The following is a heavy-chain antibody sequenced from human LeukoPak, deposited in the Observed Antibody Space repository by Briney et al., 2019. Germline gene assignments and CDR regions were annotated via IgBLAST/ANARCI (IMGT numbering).Heavy chain of an antibody. D-gene: IGHD5-24*01. CDR1: GGSFSGYY. Sequence: SETLSLTCAVYGGSFSGYYWSWIRQPPGKGLEWIGEINHSGSTYYNPSLKSRVTISVDTSKNQFSLKLSSVTAADTAVYYCARDVEMATSSYWYFDLWGRGTLVTVSS. CDR3: ARDVEMATSSYWYFDL. V-gene: IGHV4-34*09. CDR2: INHSGST. J-gene: IGHJ2*01.